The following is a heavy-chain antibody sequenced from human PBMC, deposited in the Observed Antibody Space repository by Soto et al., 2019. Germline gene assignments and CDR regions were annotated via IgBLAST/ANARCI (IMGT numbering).Heavy chain of an antibody. V-gene: IGHV3-23*01. CDR1: GFTFSSYA. J-gene: IGHJ3*02. CDR3: AKDSFSNYYDSSGPTGGDAFEI. D-gene: IGHD3-22*01. Sequence: WSLRLSCAASGFTFSSYAMSWVRQAPGKGLEWVSAISGSGGSTYYADSVKGRFTISRDNSKNTLYLQMNSLRAEDTAVYYCAKDSFSNYYDSSGPTGGDAFEIWGQGTMVTVSS. CDR2: ISGSGGST.